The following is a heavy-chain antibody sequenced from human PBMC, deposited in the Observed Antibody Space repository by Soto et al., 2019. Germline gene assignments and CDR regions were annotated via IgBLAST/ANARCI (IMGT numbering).Heavy chain of an antibody. V-gene: IGHV3-23*01. D-gene: IGHD2-2*01. CDR2: ISGSGGST. CDR3: AKNIPAARLDYYYYYMDV. J-gene: IGHJ6*03. Sequence: GGSLRLSCAASGFTFSSYAMSWVRQAPGKGLEWVSAISGSGGSTYYADSVKGRFTISRDNSKNTLYLQMNSLRAEDTAVYYCAKNIPAARLDYYYYYMDVWGKGTTVTVSS. CDR1: GFTFSSYA.